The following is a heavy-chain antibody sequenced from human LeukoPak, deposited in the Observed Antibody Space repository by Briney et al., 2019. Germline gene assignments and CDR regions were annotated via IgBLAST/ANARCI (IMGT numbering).Heavy chain of an antibody. Sequence: GGSPRLSCAASGFTFSNYAMHCVRQAPGKGLEWVSTISGTGSSTYYADSAKGRFTISRDNSKDTLFLQLNSLTAADTAMYFCAKASVAIPQYCNSWGQGTLVTVSS. J-gene: IGHJ5*02. CDR3: AKASVAIPQYCNS. V-gene: IGHV3-23*01. D-gene: IGHD2-2*02. CDR1: GFTFSNYA. CDR2: ISGTGSST.